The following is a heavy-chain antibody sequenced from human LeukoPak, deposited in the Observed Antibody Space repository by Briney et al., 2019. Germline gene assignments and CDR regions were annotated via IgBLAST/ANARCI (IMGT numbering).Heavy chain of an antibody. CDR2: MNPNSGNT. CDR1: GYIFTSYD. V-gene: IGHV1-8*01. Sequence: GASVKVSCKASGYIFTSYDINWVRQATGQGHEWMGWMNPNSGNTGFAQKFQGRVSITSDTSTGTAYMELSSLRSEDTAVYYCARGVWSGFYYMDVWGKGTTVTVSS. D-gene: IGHD3-3*01. CDR3: ARGVWSGFYYMDV. J-gene: IGHJ6*03.